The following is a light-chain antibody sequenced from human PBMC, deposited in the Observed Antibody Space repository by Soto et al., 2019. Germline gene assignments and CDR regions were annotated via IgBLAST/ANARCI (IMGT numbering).Light chain of an antibody. Sequence: DIQMTQYPSTLSASVGDRVTITCRASHNLDKWLAWYQQKPGKAPKLLIYEASSLQSGVPSRFSGSGSGTDFSLTITSLQPEDFATYYCLQDYTYPWTFGQGTKVDIK. V-gene: IGKV1-5*03. J-gene: IGKJ1*01. CDR2: EAS. CDR1: HNLDKW. CDR3: LQDYTYPWT.